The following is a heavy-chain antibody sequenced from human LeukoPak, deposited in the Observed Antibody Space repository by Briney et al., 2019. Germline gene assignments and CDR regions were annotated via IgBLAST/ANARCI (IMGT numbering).Heavy chain of an antibody. J-gene: IGHJ1*01. Sequence: PGGSLTLSCAAFGFTFDNYAMHWVRQAPGKGLEWVSSISWNSANIAYADSVKGRFTISRDNAKNSLYLQMNSLRPEDMALYYCVKDTSGASQYFQYWGHGTVVTVSS. V-gene: IGHV3-9*03. D-gene: IGHD2-15*01. CDR3: VKDTSGASQYFQY. CDR1: GFTFDNYA. CDR2: ISWNSANI.